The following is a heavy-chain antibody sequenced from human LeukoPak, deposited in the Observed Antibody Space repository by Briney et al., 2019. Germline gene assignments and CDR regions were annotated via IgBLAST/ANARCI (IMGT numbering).Heavy chain of an antibody. V-gene: IGHV4-30-4*08. J-gene: IGHJ5*02. Sequence: SQTLSPTCTVSGGSISSGDYYWSWIRQPPGKGLEWIGYIYYSGNTYYNPSLNSRVIISVDTSKNQFSLKLRSVTAADTALYYCASLAHRNWNDGVDPWGQGTLVTVSS. CDR1: GGSISSGDYY. CDR2: IYYSGNT. D-gene: IGHD1-20*01. CDR3: ASLAHRNWNDGVDP.